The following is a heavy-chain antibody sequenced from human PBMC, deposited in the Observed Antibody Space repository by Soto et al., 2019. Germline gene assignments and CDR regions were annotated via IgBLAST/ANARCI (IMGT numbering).Heavy chain of an antibody. Sequence: QVQLVQSGAEVKKPGSSVKVSCKASGGTFSSYAISWVRQAPGQGLEWMGGIIPIFGTANYAHKFQGRVTITADESTSTAYMELSSLRSEDTAVYYCAFKMATMMQYYYYYYGMDVWGQGTSVTVSS. D-gene: IGHD5-12*01. CDR3: AFKMATMMQYYYYYYGMDV. CDR1: GGTFSSYA. V-gene: IGHV1-69*01. J-gene: IGHJ6*02. CDR2: IIPIFGTA.